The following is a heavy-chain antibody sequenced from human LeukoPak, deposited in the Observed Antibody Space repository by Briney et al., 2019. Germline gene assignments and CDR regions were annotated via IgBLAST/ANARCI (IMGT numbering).Heavy chain of an antibody. CDR3: ARTKYDFWSGYYNVGAFDI. CDR2: IYTSGST. CDR1: GGSISGGSYY. V-gene: IGHV4-61*02. J-gene: IGHJ3*02. D-gene: IGHD3-3*01. Sequence: SQTLSLTCTVSGGSISGGSYYWSWIRQPAGKGLEWIGRIYTSGSTNYNPSLKSRVTISVDTSKNQFSLKLSSVTAADTAVYYCARTKYDFWSGYYNVGAFDIWGQGTMVTVSS.